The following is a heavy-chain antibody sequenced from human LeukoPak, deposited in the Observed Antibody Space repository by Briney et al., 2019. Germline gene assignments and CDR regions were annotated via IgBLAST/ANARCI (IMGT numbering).Heavy chain of an antibody. D-gene: IGHD2-2*01. CDR2: MNPNSGNT. Sequence: ASVKVSCKASGYTFTSYDINWVRQATGQGLEWMGWMNPNSGNTGYAQKFQGRVTITRNTSISTAYMELSSLRSKDTAVYYCARGFEVGYDAFDIWGQGTMVTVSS. V-gene: IGHV1-8*03. J-gene: IGHJ3*02. CDR3: ARGFEVGYDAFDI. CDR1: GYTFTSYD.